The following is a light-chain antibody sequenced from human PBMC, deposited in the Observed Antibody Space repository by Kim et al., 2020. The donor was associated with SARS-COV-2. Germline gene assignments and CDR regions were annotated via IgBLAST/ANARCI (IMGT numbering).Light chain of an antibody. J-gene: IGLJ1*01. Sequence: GQRVTISCSGSSANIGGNYVYWYQQLPGTAPKLLIYMNEQRPSGVPDRVSGSKSGNSASLAISGLRSEDEADYYCASWDDSLSGRVFGTGTKVTVL. CDR2: MNE. CDR1: SANIGGNY. CDR3: ASWDDSLSGRV. V-gene: IGLV1-47*01.